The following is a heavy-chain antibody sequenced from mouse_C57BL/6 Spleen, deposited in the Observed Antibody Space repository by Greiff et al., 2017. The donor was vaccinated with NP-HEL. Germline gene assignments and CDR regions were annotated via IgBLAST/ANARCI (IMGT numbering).Heavy chain of an antibody. CDR1: GYAFSSSW. J-gene: IGHJ1*03. CDR3: ARTLYYGSSSFYWYFDV. CDR2: IYPGDGDT. D-gene: IGHD1-1*01. V-gene: IGHV1-82*01. Sequence: QVQLKQSGPELVKPGASVKISCKASGYAFSSSWMNWVKQRPGKGLEWIGRIYPGDGDTNYNGKFKGKATLTADKSSSTAYMQLSSLTSEDSAVYFCARTLYYGSSSFYWYFDVWGTGTTVTVSS.